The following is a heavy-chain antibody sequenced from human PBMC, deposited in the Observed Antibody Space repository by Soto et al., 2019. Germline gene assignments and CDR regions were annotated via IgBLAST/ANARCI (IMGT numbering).Heavy chain of an antibody. Sequence: RLSCAASGFTFSSYSMNWVRQAPGKGLEWVSSISSSSSYIYYADSVKGRFTISRDNAKNSLYLQMNSLRAEDTAVYYCARDRLAVAGTNFGYWGQGTLVTVSS. V-gene: IGHV3-21*01. CDR1: GFTFSSYS. CDR3: ARDRLAVAGTNFGY. CDR2: ISSSSSYI. J-gene: IGHJ4*02. D-gene: IGHD6-19*01.